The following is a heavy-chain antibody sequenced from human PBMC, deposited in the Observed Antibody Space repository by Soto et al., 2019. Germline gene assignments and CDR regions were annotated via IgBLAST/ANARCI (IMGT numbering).Heavy chain of an antibody. J-gene: IGHJ6*03. CDR3: ARRPYSSSWYYYYYYMDV. CDR2: IKQDGSEK. CDR1: GFTFSSYW. Sequence: GGSPRLSCAASGFTFSSYWMSWVRQAPGKGLEWVANIKQDGSEKYYVDSVKGRFTISRDNAKNSLYLQMNSLRAEDTAVYYCARRPYSSSWYYYYYYMDVWGKGTTVTVSS. V-gene: IGHV3-7*03. D-gene: IGHD6-13*01.